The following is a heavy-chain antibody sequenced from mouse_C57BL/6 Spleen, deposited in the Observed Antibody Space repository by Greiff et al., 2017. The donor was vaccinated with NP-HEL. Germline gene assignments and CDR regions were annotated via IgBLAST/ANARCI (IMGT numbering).Heavy chain of an antibody. D-gene: IGHD1-1*01. CDR2: ISSGGSYT. V-gene: IGHV5-6*01. CDR3: ARRSLTTVVGGYFDY. J-gene: IGHJ2*01. CDR1: GFTFSSYG. Sequence: EVQLVESGGDLVKPGGSLKLSCAASGFTFSSYGMSWVRQTPDKRLEWVATISSGGSYTYYPDSVKGRFTISRDNAKNTLYLQMSSLKSEDTAMYYCARRSLTTVVGGYFDYWGQGTTLTVSS.